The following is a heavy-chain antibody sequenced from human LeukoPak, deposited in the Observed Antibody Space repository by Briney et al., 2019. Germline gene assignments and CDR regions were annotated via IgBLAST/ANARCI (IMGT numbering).Heavy chain of an antibody. CDR2: IYYSGST. Sequence: SETLSLTCTVSGGSISSYYWSWLRQPPGKGLEWIGYIYYSGSTNYNPSLKSRVTISVDTSKNQFSLKLSSVTAADTAVYYCARAGSLWFGETYFDYWGQGTLVTVSS. D-gene: IGHD3-10*01. CDR1: GGSISSYY. J-gene: IGHJ4*02. CDR3: ARAGSLWFGETYFDY. V-gene: IGHV4-59*01.